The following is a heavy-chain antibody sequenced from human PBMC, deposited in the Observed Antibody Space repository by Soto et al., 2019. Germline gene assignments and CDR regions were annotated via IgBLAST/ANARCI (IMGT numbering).Heavy chain of an antibody. CDR1: GYTFSGHA. CDR2: INAGNSKT. D-gene: IGHD3-10*02. CDR3: GRDQSGTGYYVDWFDP. V-gene: IGHV1-3*01. Sequence: QVHFVQSGAEVKKPGASVKVSCKASGYTFSGHAIHWLRQAPGQRPEWLGWINAGNSKTYYSEKFEGRVTFTRDTVATTVNMELTSLPSEDTAVYYCGRDQSGTGYYVDWFDPWGQGTLVTVSS. J-gene: IGHJ5*02.